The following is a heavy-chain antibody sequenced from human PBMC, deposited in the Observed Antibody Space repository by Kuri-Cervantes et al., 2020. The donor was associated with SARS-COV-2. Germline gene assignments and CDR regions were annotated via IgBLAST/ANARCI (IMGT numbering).Heavy chain of an antibody. J-gene: IGHJ4*02. CDR3: ARGRLSADYFDY. D-gene: IGHD4/OR15-4a*01. V-gene: IGHV1-46*01. CDR1: GYIFTNYY. Sequence: ASVKVSCKASGYIFTNYYMSWVRQAPGQGLEWLGIIDPSGGGTSYAQKFQGRVTMTRDTSTSTDYMELSSLRSEDTAVYYCARGRLSADYFDYWGQGTLVTVSS. CDR2: IDPSGGGT.